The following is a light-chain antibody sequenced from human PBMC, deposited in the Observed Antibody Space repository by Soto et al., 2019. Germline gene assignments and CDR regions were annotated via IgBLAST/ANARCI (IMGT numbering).Light chain of an antibody. Sequence: QSALTQPASVSGSPGQSITISCTGTSSDVVYYYYVSWYQHHPGKVPKLMIYEVSDRPSGVSNRFSGSKSGNTASLTISGLQAEDEADYYCSSYTTSSTQVFGGGTKLTVL. V-gene: IGLV2-14*01. CDR1: SSDVVYYYY. J-gene: IGLJ3*02. CDR3: SSYTTSSTQV. CDR2: EVS.